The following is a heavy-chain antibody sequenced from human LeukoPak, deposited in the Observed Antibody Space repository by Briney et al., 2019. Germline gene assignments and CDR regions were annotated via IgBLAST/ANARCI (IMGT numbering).Heavy chain of an antibody. J-gene: IGHJ5*02. D-gene: IGHD6-19*01. CDR1: GFTFSSYS. CDR2: ISSSSTI. CDR3: ARRTGYSSGWYFWMVTNWFDP. Sequence: GGSLRLSCAASGFTFSSYSMNWVRQAPGKGLEWVSYISSSSTIYYADSVKGRFTISRDNAKNSLYLQMNSLRAEDTAVYYCARRTGYSSGWYFWMVTNWFDPWGQGTLVTVSS. V-gene: IGHV3-48*01.